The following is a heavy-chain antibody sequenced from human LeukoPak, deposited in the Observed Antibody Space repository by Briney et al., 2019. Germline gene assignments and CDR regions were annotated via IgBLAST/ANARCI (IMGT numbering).Heavy chain of an antibody. D-gene: IGHD3-22*01. V-gene: IGHV4-4*07. CDR1: GVSITDYY. CDR2: VSASGTA. CDR3: AREDVVVFAFDL. Sequence: SETLSLICSVSGVSITDYYWNWIRQPAGKGLEWIGRVSASGTANYNPSLKSRVTLSVDTAQNQSSLKLTSVTGADTAVYYCAREDVVVFAFDLWGQGIKVTVSS. J-gene: IGHJ3*01.